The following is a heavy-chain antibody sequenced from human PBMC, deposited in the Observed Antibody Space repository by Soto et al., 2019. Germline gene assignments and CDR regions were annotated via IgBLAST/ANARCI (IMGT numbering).Heavy chain of an antibody. CDR1: GYSFTTYA. CDR3: ARVPPGRKGYNKFDD. D-gene: IGHD4-4*01. Sequence: ASVKVSCKSSGYSFTTYAIHWVRQAPGQRLQWMGWINAGSGNTKYSQDFQGRVTFTRDTAATTTFMELSSLRSEDTAVYYCARVPPGRKGYNKFDDWGQGTLVTVSS. CDR2: INAGSGNT. J-gene: IGHJ4*02. V-gene: IGHV1-3*01.